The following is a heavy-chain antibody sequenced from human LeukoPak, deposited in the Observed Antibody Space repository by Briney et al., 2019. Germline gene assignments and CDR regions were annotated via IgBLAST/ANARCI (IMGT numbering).Heavy chain of an antibody. CDR3: ARMGVSYYYDSSTYYPTAFDV. V-gene: IGHV4-38-2*01. J-gene: IGHJ3*01. CDR2: IFHSGSI. D-gene: IGHD3-22*01. Sequence: SETLSLTCAVSGHSISSGYYWGWIRQSPGKGLEWIATIFHSGSIYYNPSLKSRVTLSVDTSKNQFSLRLNSVTAADTALYYCARMGVSYYYDSSTYYPTAFDVWGQGTMVSVSS. CDR1: GHSISSGYY.